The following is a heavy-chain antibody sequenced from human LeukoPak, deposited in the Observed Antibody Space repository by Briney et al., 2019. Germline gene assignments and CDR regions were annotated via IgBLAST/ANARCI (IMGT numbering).Heavy chain of an antibody. CDR3: ARDSDCSSTSCYGGYYFDY. Sequence: PGGSLRLSCAASGFTFSDYYMSWIRQAPGKGLEWVSYISSSGSTIYYADSVKGRFTISRDNAKNSLYLQMNGLRAEDTAVYYCARDSDCSSTSCYGGYYFDYWGQGTLVTVSS. D-gene: IGHD2-2*01. CDR2: ISSSGSTI. V-gene: IGHV3-11*04. J-gene: IGHJ4*02. CDR1: GFTFSDYY.